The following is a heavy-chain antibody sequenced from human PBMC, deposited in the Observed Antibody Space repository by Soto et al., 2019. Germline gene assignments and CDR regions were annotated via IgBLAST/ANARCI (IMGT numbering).Heavy chain of an antibody. D-gene: IGHD6-6*01. CDR3: ARDLEYSSSWYYYYGLDV. Sequence: GGSLRLSCAASGFSFSDYSMNWVRQAPGKGLEWLSYISRSGSLNYYADSVKGRFTISRDNAKNSLYLEMNSVRDEDTAMYYCARDLEYSSSWYYYYGLDVWGHGTTVTVSS. V-gene: IGHV3-48*02. CDR1: GFSFSDYS. CDR2: ISRSGSLN. J-gene: IGHJ6*02.